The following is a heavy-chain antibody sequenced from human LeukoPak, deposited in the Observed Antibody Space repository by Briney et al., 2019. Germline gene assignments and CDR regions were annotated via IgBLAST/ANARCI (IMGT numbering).Heavy chain of an antibody. CDR2: IWHDERNK. D-gene: IGHD1-26*01. CDR1: GFTFSNYG. V-gene: IGHV3-33*01. CDR3: ARDPRQYARIVGAT. J-gene: IGHJ4*02. Sequence: PGRSLRLSCAASGFTFSNYGMHWVRQAPGKGLEWVAVIWHDERNKYYTDSVKGRFTISRDNSKNTLYLEMNSLRAEDTAVYYCARDPRQYARIVGATWGQGTLVTVSS.